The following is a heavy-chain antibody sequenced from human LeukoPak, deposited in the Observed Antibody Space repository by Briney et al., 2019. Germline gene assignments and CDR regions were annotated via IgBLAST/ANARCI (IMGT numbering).Heavy chain of an antibody. V-gene: IGHV3-21*01. CDR2: ISGSSSHI. Sequence: PGGSLRLSCAASGFSFIGYTMNWVRQAPGKGLEWVSSISGSSSHIYYADSVKGRFTISRDNARNSVYLQMNSLRAEDTAVYYCASTTDILGYCSSTSCAFDYWGQGTLVTVSS. CDR1: GFSFIGYT. CDR3: ASTTDILGYCSSTSCAFDY. J-gene: IGHJ4*02. D-gene: IGHD2-2*01.